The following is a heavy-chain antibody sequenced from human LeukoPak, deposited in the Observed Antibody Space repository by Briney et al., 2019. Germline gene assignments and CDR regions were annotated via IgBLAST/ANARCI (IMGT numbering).Heavy chain of an antibody. CDR1: RFTFSSYW. J-gene: IGHJ4*02. CDR3: ARGAHFVEMATTFLYFDY. V-gene: IGHV3-7*01. Sequence: PGGSLRLSCAASRFTFSSYWMSWVRQAPGKGLEWVANIKQDGSEKYYVDSVKGRFTISRDNAKNSLCLQMNSLRAGDTAVYYCARGAHFVEMATTFLYFDYWGQGTLVTVSS. D-gene: IGHD1-1*01. CDR2: IKQDGSEK.